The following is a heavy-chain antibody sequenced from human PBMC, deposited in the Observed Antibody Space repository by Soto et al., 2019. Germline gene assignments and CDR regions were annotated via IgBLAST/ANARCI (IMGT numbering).Heavy chain of an antibody. Sequence: GESLKISCQGSGYSFTNYWIAWVRQMPGKGLEWMGIINPGDSDTRYSPSFQGQVTISADKSISTAYLQWSSLKASDTAMYYCASEIGTRFSYYYGMDVWGQGTTVTVSS. CDR2: INPGDSDT. CDR1: GYSFTNYW. CDR3: ASEIGTRFSYYYGMDV. D-gene: IGHD1-1*01. J-gene: IGHJ6*02. V-gene: IGHV5-51*01.